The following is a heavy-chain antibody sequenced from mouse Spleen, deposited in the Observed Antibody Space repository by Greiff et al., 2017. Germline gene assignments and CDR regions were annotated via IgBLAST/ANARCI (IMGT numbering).Heavy chain of an antibody. Sequence: QVQLQQPGAELVKPGASVKLSCKASGYTFTSYWMHWVKQRPGQGLEWIGEIDPSDSYTNYNQKFKGKATLTVDKSSSTAYMQLSSLTSEDSAVYYCASGVITPFAYWGQGTSVTVSS. D-gene: IGHD2-4*01. CDR2: IDPSDSYT. J-gene: IGHJ4*01. CDR3: ASGVITPFAY. CDR1: GYTFTSYW. V-gene: IGHV1-69*02.